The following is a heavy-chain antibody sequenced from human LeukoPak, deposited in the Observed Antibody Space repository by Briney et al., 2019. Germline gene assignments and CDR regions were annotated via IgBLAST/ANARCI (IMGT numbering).Heavy chain of an antibody. D-gene: IGHD2-21*02. V-gene: IGHV4-30-4*01. CDR2: IYYSGCT. CDR3: ARDHCGGNCYSGSYWYFDL. CDR1: GDSITSGDYY. J-gene: IGHJ2*01. Sequence: SQTPSLTCTVSGDSITSGDYYWSWIRQPPGKGLEWIGYIYYSGCTYYNPSLKSRITMSLDTSKNQFSLKLNSVTAADTAVYYCARDHCGGNCYSGSYWYFDLWGRGTLVTVSS.